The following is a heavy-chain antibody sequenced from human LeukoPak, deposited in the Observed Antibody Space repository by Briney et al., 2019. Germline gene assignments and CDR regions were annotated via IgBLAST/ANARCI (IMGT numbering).Heavy chain of an antibody. CDR3: AKDKAGSGGWYRVFDY. CDR1: GFTFSSYW. Sequence: GGSLRLSCAASGFTFSSYWMHWVRQAPGKGLVWVSRINSDGSSTSYADSVKGRFTISRDNAKNSLYLQMNSLRAEDTAVYYCAKDKAGSGGWYRVFDYWGQGTLVTVSS. CDR2: INSDGSST. J-gene: IGHJ4*02. D-gene: IGHD6-19*01. V-gene: IGHV3-74*01.